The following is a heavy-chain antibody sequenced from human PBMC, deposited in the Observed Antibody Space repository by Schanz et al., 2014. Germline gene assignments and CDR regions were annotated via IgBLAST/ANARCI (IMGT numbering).Heavy chain of an antibody. CDR2: VSRSTPDI. D-gene: IGHD3-10*01. V-gene: IGHV3-48*01. CDR3: AKQHIVRGVIYLNWFDS. CDR1: GFAVDNYY. Sequence: EVQLVASGGGLVQPGGSLRLSCAASGFAVDNYYMSCVRQAPGRGLEWVSYVSRSTPDIYYADSVKGRFTMSRDNAKNSVFLQMNSLRAEDTAVYYCAKQHIVRGVIYLNWFDSCVQGTLVTVSS. J-gene: IGHJ5*01.